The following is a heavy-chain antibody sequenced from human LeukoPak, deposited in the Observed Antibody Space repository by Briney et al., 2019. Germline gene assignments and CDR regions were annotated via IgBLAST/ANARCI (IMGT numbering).Heavy chain of an antibody. V-gene: IGHV4-59*08. CDR3: ARGITGRGRFDP. Sequence: SETLSLTCTVSGGSISSYYWSWIRQPPGKGLEWIGYIYYSGSTNYNPSLKSRLTMSIDTSKSQFFLNLSSLTAADTAVYYCARGITGRGRFDPWGQGTLVTVSS. D-gene: IGHD1-20*01. CDR1: GGSISSYY. CDR2: IYYSGST. J-gene: IGHJ5*02.